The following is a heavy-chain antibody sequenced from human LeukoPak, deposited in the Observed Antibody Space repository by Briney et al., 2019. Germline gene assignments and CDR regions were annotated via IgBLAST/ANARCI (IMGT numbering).Heavy chain of an antibody. J-gene: IGHJ6*02. CDR2: ISGSGGST. D-gene: IGHD6-13*01. CDR3: AREYSNYGMDV. CDR1: GFMFSSYA. V-gene: IGHV3-23*01. Sequence: GGSLRLSCAASGFMFSSYAMSWVRQAPGKGLEWVSAISGSGGSTYYADPVKGRFTIPRDNSKNTLYLQMNSLRAEDTAVYYCAREYSNYGMDVWGQGTTVTVSS.